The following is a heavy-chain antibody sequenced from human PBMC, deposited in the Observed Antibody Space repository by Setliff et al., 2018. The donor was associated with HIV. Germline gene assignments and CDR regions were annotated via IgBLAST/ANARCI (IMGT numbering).Heavy chain of an antibody. V-gene: IGHV3-48*01. CDR2: ISGNSGAV. J-gene: IGHJ5*02. CDR3: ARGHRQQLVPMDNWFDP. Sequence: GGSLRLSCAASGFTFSSYSMNWVRQAPGKGLEWVSFISGNSGAVTYADSVKGRFTISRDNARNSLYLQLNSLRAEDTAVYYCARGHRQQLVPMDNWFDPWGQGTLVTVSS. D-gene: IGHD6-13*01. CDR1: GFTFSSYS.